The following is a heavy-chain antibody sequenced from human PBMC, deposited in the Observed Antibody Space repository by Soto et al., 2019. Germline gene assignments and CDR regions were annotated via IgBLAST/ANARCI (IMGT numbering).Heavy chain of an antibody. D-gene: IGHD3-10*01. V-gene: IGHV3-11*01. J-gene: IGHJ6*03. CDR1: GFTFSDYY. Sequence: GGSLRLSCAASGFTFSDYYMSWIRQAPGKGLEWVSYISSSGSTIYYADSVKGRFTISRDNAKNSLYLQMNSLRAEDTAVYYCARDLPYYYGSGSYSYYYYYYMDVWGKGTTVTVSS. CDR2: ISSSGSTI. CDR3: ARDLPYYYGSGSYSYYYYYYMDV.